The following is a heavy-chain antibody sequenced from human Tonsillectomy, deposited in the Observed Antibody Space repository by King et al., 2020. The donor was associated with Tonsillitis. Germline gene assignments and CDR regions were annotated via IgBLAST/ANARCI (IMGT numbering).Heavy chain of an antibody. CDR1: GFTFSGSS. CDR3: ARDDHYGDYEFDS. CDR2: ISRGSTCI. D-gene: IGHD4-17*01. J-gene: IGHJ4*02. V-gene: IGHV3-21*01. Sequence: VQLVESGGGLGKPGGSLRLSCAASGFTFSGSSMNCVRQAPGKGLEWVSSISRGSTCIYYADSVKVRLNSARKHAKNSLSLQMNSLRAEDTAVYYCARDDHYGDYEFDSWGQGTLVTVSS.